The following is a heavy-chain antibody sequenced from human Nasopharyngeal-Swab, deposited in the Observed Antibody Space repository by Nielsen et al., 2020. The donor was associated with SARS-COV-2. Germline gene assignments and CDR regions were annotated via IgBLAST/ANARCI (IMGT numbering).Heavy chain of an antibody. Sequence: GESLKISCKGSGYSFTSYWIAWVRQMPGKGLEWMGIIYPCDSDTRYSPSFQGQVTISADKSISTAYLQWSSLKASDTAMYYCVRPEGVATSFKYYFQYGMDVWGQGTMVTVPS. CDR3: VRPEGVATSFKYYFQYGMDV. CDR1: GYSFTSYW. J-gene: IGHJ6*02. CDR2: IYPCDSDT. D-gene: IGHD5-12*01. V-gene: IGHV5-51*01.